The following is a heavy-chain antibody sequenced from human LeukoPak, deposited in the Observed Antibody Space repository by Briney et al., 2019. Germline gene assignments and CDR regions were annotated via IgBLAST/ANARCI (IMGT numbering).Heavy chain of an antibody. CDR2: INWNSGSI. V-gene: IGHV3-9*03. J-gene: IGHJ4*02. D-gene: IGHD1-26*01. Sequence: GGSLRLSCAASGFTFDDYAMHWVRQAPGKGLEWVSGINWNSGSIGYADSVKGRFTISRDNAKNSLYLQMNSLRAENMALYYCAKGYSGSFSSSKILDYWGQGTLVTVSS. CDR3: AKGYSGSFSSSKILDY. CDR1: GFTFDDYA.